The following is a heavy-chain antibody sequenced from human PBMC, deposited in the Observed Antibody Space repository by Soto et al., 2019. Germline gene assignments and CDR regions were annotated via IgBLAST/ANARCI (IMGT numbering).Heavy chain of an antibody. Sequence: PSETLSLTCAVYGGSFSGYYWSWIRQPPGKGLEWIGEINHSGSTNCNPSLKSRVTISVDTSKNQFSLKLSSVTAADTAVYYCARGAPVLRFLEWLPFDYWGQGTLVTVSS. CDR2: INHSGST. V-gene: IGHV4-34*01. D-gene: IGHD3-3*01. CDR1: GGSFSGYY. J-gene: IGHJ4*02. CDR3: ARGAPVLRFLEWLPFDY.